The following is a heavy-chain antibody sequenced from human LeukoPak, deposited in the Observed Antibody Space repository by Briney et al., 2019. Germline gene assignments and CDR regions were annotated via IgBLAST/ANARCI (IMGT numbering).Heavy chain of an antibody. V-gene: IGHV1-18*01. CDR2: ISGYNGNT. CDR3: ARDLSLGRHDDGEPFDS. J-gene: IGHJ4*02. Sequence: ASVMVSCKTSGYTFTNHGISWVRQAPGQGLEWMGWISGYNGNTNYVQKFRGRITVTTDTSTSTAYLQLRSLSSDDTALYYCARDLSLGRHDDGEPFDSWGQGTLVTVSS. D-gene: IGHD4-17*01. CDR1: GYTFTNHG.